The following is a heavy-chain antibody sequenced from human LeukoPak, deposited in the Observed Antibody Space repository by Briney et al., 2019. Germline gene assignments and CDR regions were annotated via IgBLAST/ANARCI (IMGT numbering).Heavy chain of an antibody. V-gene: IGHV3-23*01. CDR1: GFTFSSYA. D-gene: IGHD3-22*01. Sequence: GGSLRLSCAASGFTFSSYAMSWVRQAPGKGLEWVSVISGSGGNTYYADSVKGRFTISRDNSKNTLYLQLNSLRAEDTAVYYCARDPEYYYDSAVPRYFDLWGRGTLVTVSS. CDR3: ARDPEYYYDSAVPRYFDL. CDR2: ISGSGGNT. J-gene: IGHJ2*01.